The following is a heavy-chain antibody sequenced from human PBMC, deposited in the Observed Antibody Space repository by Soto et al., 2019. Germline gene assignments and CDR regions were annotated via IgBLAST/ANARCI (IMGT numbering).Heavy chain of an antibody. CDR1: GFTFSSYS. J-gene: IGHJ4*02. CDR2: ISSSSSTI. D-gene: IGHD2-21*02. V-gene: IGHV3-48*02. CDR3: ARRRQDSHSPHAY. Sequence: EVQLVESGGGLVQPGGSLRLSCAAYGFTFSSYSMKWVRQAPGKGLEWVSYISSSSSTIYYADSVKGRLTISRDKANISLYLQMNSLRDEDTTVYYCARRRQDSHSPHAYCGQGTLVTVS.